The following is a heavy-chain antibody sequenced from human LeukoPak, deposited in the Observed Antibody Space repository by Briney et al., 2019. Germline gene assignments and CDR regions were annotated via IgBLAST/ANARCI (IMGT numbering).Heavy chain of an antibody. J-gene: IGHJ3*02. Sequence: SETLSLTCRVSGGSISSYYWSWIRQTPRKGLEWIGYINYSGSSAYNPSLKSRPTISVDTSKNQFSLKLSSLTAADTAVYYCARGEWAGLKDGFNIWGPGTMVTVSS. V-gene: IGHV4-59*01. CDR2: INYSGSS. D-gene: IGHD1-26*01. CDR1: GGSISSYY. CDR3: ARGEWAGLKDGFNI.